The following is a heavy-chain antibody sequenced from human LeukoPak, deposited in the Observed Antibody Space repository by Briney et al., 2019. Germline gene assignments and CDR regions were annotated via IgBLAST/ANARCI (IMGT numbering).Heavy chain of an antibody. V-gene: IGHV4-61*02. J-gene: IGHJ5*02. Sequence: SETLSLTCTVSGGSISSGSYYWSWIRQPAGKGLEWIGRIYTSGSTNYNPSLKSRVTISVDTSKNQFSLKLSSVTAADTAVYYCARGSGFGGLGSSKFDPWGQGTLVTVSS. CDR3: ARGSGFGGLGSSKFDP. D-gene: IGHD3-10*01. CDR1: GGSISSGSYY. CDR2: IYTSGST.